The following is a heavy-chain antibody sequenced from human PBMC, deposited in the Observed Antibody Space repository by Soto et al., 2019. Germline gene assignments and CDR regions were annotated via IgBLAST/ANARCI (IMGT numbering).Heavy chain of an antibody. CDR3: AKDRYCSGGSCYFDY. V-gene: IGHV3-30*18. CDR1: GFTFSSYG. CDR2: MSYDGSNK. D-gene: IGHD2-15*01. J-gene: IGHJ4*02. Sequence: QVQLVESGGGVVQPGRSLRLSCAASGFTFSSYGMHWVRQAPGKGLEWVAVMSYDGSNKYYADSVKGRFTISRDNSKNTLYLQMNSLRAEDTAVYYCAKDRYCSGGSCYFDYWGQGTLVTVSS.